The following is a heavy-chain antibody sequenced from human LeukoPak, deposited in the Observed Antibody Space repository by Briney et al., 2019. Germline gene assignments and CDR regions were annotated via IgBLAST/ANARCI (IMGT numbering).Heavy chain of an antibody. CDR1: GFTFSSYA. V-gene: IGHV3-30-3*01. J-gene: IGHJ4*02. D-gene: IGHD3-22*01. Sequence: GGSLRLSCAASGFTFSSYAMHWVRQAPGKGLEWVAVISYDGSNKYYADSVKGRFTISRDNSKNTLYLQMNSLRAEDTAVYHCARGSYYYDSSAYYSPPYYFDYWGQGTLVTVSS. CDR3: ARGSYYYDSSAYYSPPYYFDY. CDR2: ISYDGSNK.